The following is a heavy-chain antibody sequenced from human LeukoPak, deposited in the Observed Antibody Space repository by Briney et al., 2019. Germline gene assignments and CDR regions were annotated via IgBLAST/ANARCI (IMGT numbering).Heavy chain of an antibody. Sequence: GSLRLSCAASGFTVSSNYMSWVRQAPGKGLEWVSVIYSGGSTYYADSVKGRFTISRDNSKNTLYLQMNSLRAEDTAVYYCARQYSSGWWYFDYWGQGTLVTVSS. CDR1: GFTVSSNY. J-gene: IGHJ4*02. CDR2: IYSGGST. CDR3: ARQYSSGWWYFDY. V-gene: IGHV3-66*04. D-gene: IGHD6-19*01.